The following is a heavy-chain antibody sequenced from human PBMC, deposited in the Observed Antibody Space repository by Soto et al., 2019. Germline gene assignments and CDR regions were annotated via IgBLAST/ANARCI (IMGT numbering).Heavy chain of an antibody. J-gene: IGHJ5*02. V-gene: IGHV4-34*01. CDR3: ATRITVFGLLIPPFDP. Sequence: SETMSLTCALYGGSVIGYYWNWIRHPPGKGMEWIGEINHTGATNYNPSLKSRVTMSVDTSKNQFSLRLSSVSAADTAIYYSATRITVFGLLIPPFDPWGQGTQVTVSS. CDR1: GGSVIGYY. CDR2: INHTGAT. D-gene: IGHD3-3*01.